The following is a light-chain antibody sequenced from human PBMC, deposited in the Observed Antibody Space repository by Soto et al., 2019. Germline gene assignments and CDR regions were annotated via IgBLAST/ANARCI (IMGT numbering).Light chain of an antibody. V-gene: IGKV1-5*01. Sequence: DIQMTQSPSTLSASVGDRVTITCRASQSISSWLAWYQQKPGKAPKLLIYDAPNLESGVPSRFSGSGSGTEFTLTISSLQPDDFATYYCQQYNSYPWTFGQGSKVEMK. CDR2: DAP. CDR1: QSISSW. J-gene: IGKJ1*01. CDR3: QQYNSYPWT.